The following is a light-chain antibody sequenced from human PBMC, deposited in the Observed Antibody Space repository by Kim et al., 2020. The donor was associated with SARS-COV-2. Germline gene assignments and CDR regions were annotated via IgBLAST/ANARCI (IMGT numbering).Light chain of an antibody. CDR2: SNN. V-gene: IGLV1-44*01. CDR1: SSNIGSNA. CDR3: AAWDDSLNAWL. Sequence: QSVLTQPPSASGTPGQRVTISCSGSSSNIGSNAVNWYQQLPGTAPKLLIYSNNQRPSGVPDRFSGSRSGASASLAISGPQSEDETDYYCAAWDDSLNAWLFGGGTKLTVL. J-gene: IGLJ3*02.